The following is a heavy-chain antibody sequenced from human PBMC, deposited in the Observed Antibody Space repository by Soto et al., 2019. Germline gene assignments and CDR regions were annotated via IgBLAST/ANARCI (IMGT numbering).Heavy chain of an antibody. V-gene: IGHV3-30*03. CDR3: ARAGTRVYGMDV. CDR2: ISYDGSNK. D-gene: IGHD6-13*01. Sequence: GGSLRLSCAASGFTFSSYGMHWVRQAPGKGLEWVAVISYDGSNKYYADSVKGRFTISRENAKNSLYLQMNSLRAEDTAVYYCARAGTRVYGMDVWGQGTTVTVSS. CDR1: GFTFSSYG. J-gene: IGHJ6*02.